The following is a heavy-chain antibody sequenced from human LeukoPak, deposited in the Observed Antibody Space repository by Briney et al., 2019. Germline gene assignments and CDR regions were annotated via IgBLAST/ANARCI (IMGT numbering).Heavy chain of an antibody. CDR3: ARDRYGSGAAFFDY. D-gene: IGHD3-10*01. V-gene: IGHV1-69*13. Sequence: ASVKVSCKASGGTFSSYAISWVRQAPGQGLEXXXGIIPIFGTANYAQKFQGRVTITADESTSTAYMELSSLRSEDTAVYYCARDRYGSGAAFFDYWGQGTLVTVSS. CDR2: IIPIFGTA. CDR1: GGTFSSYA. J-gene: IGHJ4*02.